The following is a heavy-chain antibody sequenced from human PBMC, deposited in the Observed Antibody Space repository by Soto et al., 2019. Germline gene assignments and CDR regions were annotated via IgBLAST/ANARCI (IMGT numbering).Heavy chain of an antibody. CDR3: ARDHPYDFWSGYYSYYYYYYYMDV. Sequence: GALRLSCAASGFTFSSYSMNWVRQAPGKGLEWVSSISSSSSYIYYADSVKGRFTISRDNAKNSLYLQMNSLRAEDTAVYYCARDHPYDFWSGYYSYYYYYYYMDVWGKGTTVTVSS. V-gene: IGHV3-21*01. CDR2: ISSSSSYI. J-gene: IGHJ6*03. D-gene: IGHD3-3*01. CDR1: GFTFSSYS.